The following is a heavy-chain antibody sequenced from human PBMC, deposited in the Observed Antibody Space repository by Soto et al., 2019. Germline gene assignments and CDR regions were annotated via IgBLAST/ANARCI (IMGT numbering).Heavy chain of an antibody. Sequence: SETLSLTCTVSGDSMTSSSYYWGWIRQPPGKGLEWIGSIYYSERTSYNSGSTYYSPSLKSRVTISGDTSKSQFSLKLSSVTAADTAVYYCARDIGYSYGQTYGMDVWGQGTTVTVSS. J-gene: IGHJ6*02. CDR2: IYYSERTSYNSGST. CDR3: ARDIGYSYGQTYGMDV. D-gene: IGHD5-18*01. V-gene: IGHV4-39*07. CDR1: GDSMTSSSYY.